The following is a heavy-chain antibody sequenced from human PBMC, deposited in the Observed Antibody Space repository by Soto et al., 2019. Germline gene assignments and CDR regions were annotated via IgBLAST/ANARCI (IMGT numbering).Heavy chain of an antibody. D-gene: IGHD3-10*02. Sequence: QAQLVQSGAEVKKPGASVKVSCKASGYTFTSYDINWVRQATGQGLEWMGWMNPNSGNTGYAQKFQGRVSMTRSTSISTAYMELSSLRSEDTAGYYCASWKGILGCHDPFDIWGQGTMVTVSS. J-gene: IGHJ3*02. CDR1: GYTFTSYD. CDR2: MNPNSGNT. V-gene: IGHV1-8*01. CDR3: ASWKGILGCHDPFDI.